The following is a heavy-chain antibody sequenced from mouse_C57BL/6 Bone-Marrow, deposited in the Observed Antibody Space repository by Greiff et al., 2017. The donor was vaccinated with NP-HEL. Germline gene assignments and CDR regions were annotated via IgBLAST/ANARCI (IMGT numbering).Heavy chain of an antibody. J-gene: IGHJ4*01. CDR1: GFTFSDYY. CDR3: ARGALTTVVATDAMDY. CDR2: ISNGGGST. V-gene: IGHV5-12*01. D-gene: IGHD1-1*01. Sequence: EVHLVESGGGLVQPGGSLKLSCAASGFTFSDYYMYWVRQTPEKRLEWVAYISNGGGSTYYPDTVKGRFTISRDNAKNTLYLQMSRLKSEDTAMYYCARGALTTVVATDAMDYWGQGTSVTVSS.